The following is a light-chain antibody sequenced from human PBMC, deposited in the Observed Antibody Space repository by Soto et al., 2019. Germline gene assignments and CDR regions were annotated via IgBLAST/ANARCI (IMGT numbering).Light chain of an antibody. CDR2: DAS. Sequence: EIVLTQSPATLSFSPGERNTLSCRASQSVSSYLAWYQQKPGQAPRLLIYDASNRATGIPARFSGSGSGTDFTLTISSLEPEDFAVYYCQQRSNCLTFGPGTKVDIK. J-gene: IGKJ3*01. CDR1: QSVSSY. CDR3: QQRSNCLT. V-gene: IGKV3-11*01.